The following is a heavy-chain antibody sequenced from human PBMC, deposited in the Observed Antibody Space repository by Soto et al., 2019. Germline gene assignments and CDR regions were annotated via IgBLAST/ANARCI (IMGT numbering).Heavy chain of an antibody. Sequence: QVQLQESGPGLEKPSGTLSLTCAVSGGSDTNDNWWSWVRQPPGKGLEWIGEIYHSGSTNYNPSLKSRVTISIDNSNNQFSLKLTSVTAADTAVYYCASGGGGGNYWGQGTLVTVSS. CDR3: ASGGGGGNY. V-gene: IGHV4-4*02. CDR2: IYHSGST. CDR1: GGSDTNDNW. J-gene: IGHJ4*02. D-gene: IGHD3-10*01.